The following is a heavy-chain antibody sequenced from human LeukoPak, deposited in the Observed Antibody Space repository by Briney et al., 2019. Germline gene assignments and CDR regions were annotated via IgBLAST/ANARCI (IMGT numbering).Heavy chain of an antibody. CDR2: IYYSGST. CDR3: ARAITIFGVVIVYFDY. J-gene: IGHJ4*02. CDR1: GGSISSYY. V-gene: IGHV4-59*01. D-gene: IGHD3-3*01. Sequence: SETLPLTCTVSGGSISSYYWSWIRQPPGKGLEWIGYIYYSGSTNYNPSLKSRVTISVDTSKNQFSLKLSSVTAADTAVYYCARAITIFGVVIVYFDYWGQGTLVTVS.